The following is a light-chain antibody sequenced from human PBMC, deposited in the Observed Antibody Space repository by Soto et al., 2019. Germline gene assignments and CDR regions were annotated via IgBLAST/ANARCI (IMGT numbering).Light chain of an antibody. CDR1: QSVTNS. V-gene: IGKV3-15*01. Sequence: EIVMTQSPATLSVSPGERATRSCRSSQSVTNSLAWYQQKPGQAPRLLIFGASTRATGIPARFSGSGSGTEFTLTISSLQSEDFAVYYCQQYHDWPPITFGQGTRLEIK. J-gene: IGKJ5*01. CDR2: GAS. CDR3: QQYHDWPPIT.